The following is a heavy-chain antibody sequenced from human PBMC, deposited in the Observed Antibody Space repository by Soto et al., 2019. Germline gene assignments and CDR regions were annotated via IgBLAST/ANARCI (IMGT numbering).Heavy chain of an antibody. Sequence: PSETLSVTCTVSGGSISKYYCSWIRKTPEKGLQWIGQINHSGSANYNPSLKSRVTISVHTSNSQFSLKLSSVTAADTAVYYCARGSDAMVRGVIIFDYWGQGTLVTVSS. CDR1: GGSISKYY. V-gene: IGHV4-34*01. D-gene: IGHD3-10*01. J-gene: IGHJ4*02. CDR3: ARGSDAMVRGVIIFDY. CDR2: INHSGSA.